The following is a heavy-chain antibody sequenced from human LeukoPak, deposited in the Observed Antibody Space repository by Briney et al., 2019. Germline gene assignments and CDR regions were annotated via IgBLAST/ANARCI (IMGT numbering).Heavy chain of an antibody. J-gene: IGHJ4*02. Sequence: SETLSLTCTVSGGSISSYYSSWIRQPAGKGLEWIGRIYTSGSTNYNPSLKSRVTMSVDTSKNQFSLKLSSVTAADTAVYYCARAPYSSSWYPNPFDYWGQGTLVTVSS. CDR2: IYTSGST. D-gene: IGHD6-13*01. CDR3: ARAPYSSSWYPNPFDY. CDR1: GGSISSYY. V-gene: IGHV4-4*07.